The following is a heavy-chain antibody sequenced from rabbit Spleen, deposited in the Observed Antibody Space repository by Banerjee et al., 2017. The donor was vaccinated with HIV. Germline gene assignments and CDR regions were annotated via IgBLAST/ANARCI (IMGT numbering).Heavy chain of an antibody. CDR2: IYTSNGVS. V-gene: IGHV1S45*01. Sequence: QEQLVESGGGLVQPEGSLTLTCTASGFSFNNNYVMRWVRQAPGKGLEWIASIYTSNGVSYHANWAKGRFTVSRISSTTVTLQMTSLTAADTATYFCARDSGSSFSSYGMDLWGPGTLVTVS. D-gene: IGHD8-1*01. CDR3: ARDSGSSFSSYGMDL. CDR1: GFSFNNNYV. J-gene: IGHJ6*01.